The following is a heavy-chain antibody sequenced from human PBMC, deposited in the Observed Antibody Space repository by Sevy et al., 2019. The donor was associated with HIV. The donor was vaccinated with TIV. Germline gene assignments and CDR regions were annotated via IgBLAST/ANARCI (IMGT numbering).Heavy chain of an antibody. D-gene: IGHD4-4*01. CDR1: GDSISGYY. Sequence: SETLSLTCTVSGDSISGYYWSWIRQPPGKGLEWIGYFYSSRSTNYNPSLKSRVTISVDTSKNQVSLKVSSVTTADTAVYYCARAYSEYYYGMDVWGQGTTVTVSS. J-gene: IGHJ6*02. CDR2: FYSSRST. CDR3: ARAYSEYYYGMDV. V-gene: IGHV4-59*01.